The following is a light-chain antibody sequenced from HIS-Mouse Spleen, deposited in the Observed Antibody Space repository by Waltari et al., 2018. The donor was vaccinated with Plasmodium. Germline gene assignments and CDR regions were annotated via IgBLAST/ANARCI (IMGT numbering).Light chain of an antibody. J-gene: IGLJ2*01. CDR1: SSAVGRYNL. Sequence: QSALTQPASVSGSPGQSITISCTGTSSAVGRYNLVSWYQQHPGKAPKLMIYEGSKRPSGVSNRVSGSKSGNTASLTISGLQAEDEADYYCCSYAGSSTLVFGGGTKLTVL. V-gene: IGLV2-23*01. CDR3: CSYAGSSTLV. CDR2: EGS.